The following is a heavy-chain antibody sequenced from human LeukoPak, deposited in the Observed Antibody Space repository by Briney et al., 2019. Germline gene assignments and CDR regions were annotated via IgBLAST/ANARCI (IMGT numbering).Heavy chain of an antibody. CDR3: ARLWSGYRPPDY. D-gene: IGHD3-3*01. CDR2: IYYSGST. V-gene: IGHV4-39*01. Sequence: SETLSLTCTVSGGSISGDSYYWGWIRQPPGKGLEWIGSIYYSGSTYYNPSLKSRATISVDTSKSQISLKLRSVTAADTAMYYCARLWSGYRPPDYWGQGTLVTVSS. CDR1: GGSISGDSYY. J-gene: IGHJ4*02.